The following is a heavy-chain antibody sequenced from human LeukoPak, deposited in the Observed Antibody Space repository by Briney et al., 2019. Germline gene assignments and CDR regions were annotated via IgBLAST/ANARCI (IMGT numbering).Heavy chain of an antibody. J-gene: IGHJ4*02. CDR2: ISSSGSTI. Sequence: GGSLRLSCAASGFPFNAYWMTWVRQAPGKGLEWVSYISSSGSTIYYADSVKGRFTISRDNAKNSLYLQMNSLRAEDTAVYYCAANYYYDSSGYPDYWGQGTLVTVSS. CDR1: GFPFNAYW. D-gene: IGHD3-22*01. CDR3: AANYYYDSSGYPDY. V-gene: IGHV3-11*01.